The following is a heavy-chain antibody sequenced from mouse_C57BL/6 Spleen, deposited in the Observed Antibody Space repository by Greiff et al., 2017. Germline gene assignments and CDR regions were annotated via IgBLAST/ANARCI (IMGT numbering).Heavy chain of an antibody. V-gene: IGHV1-39*01. D-gene: IGHD2-10*01. CDR2: INPNYGTT. CDR1: GYSFTDYN. Sequence: HLVEPGPELVKPGASVKISCKASGYSFTDYNMNWVKQSNGNGLEWIGVINPNYGTTSYNQKFKGKATLTVDQSSSTAYVQLNSLTSEDAAVYYCAREGPPTVTYYFDYWGQGTTLTVSS. J-gene: IGHJ2*01. CDR3: AREGPPTVTYYFDY.